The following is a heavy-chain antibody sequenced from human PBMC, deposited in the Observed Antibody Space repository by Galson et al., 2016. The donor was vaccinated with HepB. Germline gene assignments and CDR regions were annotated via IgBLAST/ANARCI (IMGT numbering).Heavy chain of an antibody. Sequence: SLRLSCAASGFTFSSYSMDWVRQAPAKGLEWVSSISSSSSYIYYADSVKGRFTISRDNAKNALYLQMNSLRADDTAVYFRARKKHGVLDYWGQGTLVTVSS. D-gene: IGHD4-17*01. V-gene: IGHV3-21*01. CDR2: ISSSSSYI. J-gene: IGHJ4*02. CDR1: GFTFSSYS. CDR3: ARKKHGVLDY.